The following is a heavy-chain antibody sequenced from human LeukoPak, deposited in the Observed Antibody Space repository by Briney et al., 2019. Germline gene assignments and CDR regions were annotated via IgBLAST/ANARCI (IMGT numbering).Heavy chain of an antibody. CDR2: ISGSGGST. CDR1: GFTFSSDA. D-gene: IGHD2-15*01. V-gene: IGHV3-23*01. CDR3: ATDRSYCSGGSCFPSMFDP. J-gene: IGHJ5*02. Sequence: GGSLRLSCAASGFTFSSDAMSWVRQAPGKGLEWVSAISGSGGSTHYADSVKGRFTISRDNSKNTLYLQMNSLRAEDTAVYYCATDRSYCSGGSCFPSMFDPWGQGTLATVSS.